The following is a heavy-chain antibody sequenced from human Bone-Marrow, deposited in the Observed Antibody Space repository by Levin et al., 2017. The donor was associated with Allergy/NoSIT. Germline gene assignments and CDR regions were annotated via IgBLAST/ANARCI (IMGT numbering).Heavy chain of an antibody. J-gene: IGHJ6*02. CDR2: IIPIFGTA. CDR3: ARASNYGGTPYYYYGMDA. D-gene: IGHD4-23*01. Sequence: ASVKVSCKASGGTFSSYAISWVRQAPGQGLEWMGGIIPIFGTANYAQKFQGRVTITADESTSTAYMELSSLRSEDTAVYYCARASNYGGTPYYYYGMDAWGQGTTVTVSS. CDR1: GGTFSSYA. V-gene: IGHV1-69*13.